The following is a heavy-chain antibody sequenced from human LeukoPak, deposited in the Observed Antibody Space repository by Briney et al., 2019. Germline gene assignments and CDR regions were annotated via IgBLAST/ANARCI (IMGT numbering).Heavy chain of an antibody. CDR2: ISAYNGNT. CDR3: ARDKGGSPTISDY. J-gene: IGHJ4*02. V-gene: IGHV1-18*01. CDR1: GYTFTSYG. Sequence: GASVKVSCKASGYTFTSYGITWVQQAPGQGLEWTGWISAYNGNTNYAQKLQGRVTMTTDTSTSTVYMELRSLRSDDTAVYYCARDKGGSPTISDYWGQGTLVTVSS. D-gene: IGHD3-3*02.